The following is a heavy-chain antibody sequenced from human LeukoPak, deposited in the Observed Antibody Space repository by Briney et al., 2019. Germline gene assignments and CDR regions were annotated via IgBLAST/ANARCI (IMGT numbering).Heavy chain of an antibody. J-gene: IGHJ3*02. Sequence: GGSLRLSCAASGFTVSSNYMSXXXXXPGKXXXXXSVFYSGGSTYYAESVKGRFTISRDNSKNTLYLQMNSLRAEDTAVYYCARYYDSSGYTPGAFDIWGQGTMVTVSS. CDR2: FYSGGST. V-gene: IGHV3-53*01. CDR1: GFTVSSNY. CDR3: ARYYDSSGYTPGAFDI. D-gene: IGHD3-22*01.